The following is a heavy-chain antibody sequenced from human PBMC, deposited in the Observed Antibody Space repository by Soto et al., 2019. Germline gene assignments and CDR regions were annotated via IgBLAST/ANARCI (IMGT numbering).Heavy chain of an antibody. J-gene: IGHJ6*03. V-gene: IGHV3-53*04. D-gene: IGHD2-2*01. Sequence: GSLRLSCAASGFTVSSNYMSWVRQAPGKGLEWVSVIYSGGSTYYADSVKGRFTISRHNSKNTLYLQMNSLRAEDTAVYYCARDLIDCSSTSCYSYYYYYMDVWGKGTTVTVSS. CDR3: ARDLIDCSSTSCYSYYYYYMDV. CDR2: IYSGGST. CDR1: GFTVSSNY.